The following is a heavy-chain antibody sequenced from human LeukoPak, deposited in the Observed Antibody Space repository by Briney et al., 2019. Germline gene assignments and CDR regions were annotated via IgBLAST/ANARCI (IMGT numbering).Heavy chain of an antibody. Sequence: GGSLRLSCAASGFTFSSYSMNWVRQAPGKGLEWVSYISSSGSTIYYADSVKGRFTISRDNAKNSLYLQMNSLRAEDTAVYYCARSDSSGCRYWGQGTLVTVSS. V-gene: IGHV3-48*04. CDR3: ARSDSSGCRY. D-gene: IGHD6-19*01. CDR1: GFTFSSYS. CDR2: ISSSGSTI. J-gene: IGHJ4*02.